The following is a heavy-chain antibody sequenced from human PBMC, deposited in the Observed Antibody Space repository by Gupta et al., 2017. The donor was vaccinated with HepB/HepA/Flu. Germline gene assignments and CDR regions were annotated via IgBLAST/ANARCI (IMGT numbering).Heavy chain of an antibody. CDR2: ISGDGGST. CDR3: VKSRYRDYSGPTEY. J-gene: IGHJ4*02. CDR1: GFRFDDYA. D-gene: IGHD5-12*01. V-gene: IGHV3-43*02. Sequence: EVQVVESGGGVVQPGGSLRLSCATSGFRFDDYAMHWVRQGPGKGLEWVALISGDGGSTYYTDAGKGRFTISRDNSKNSRYLHAHSLRTEDSALYYCVKSRYRDYSGPTEYWGQGNLVTVSS.